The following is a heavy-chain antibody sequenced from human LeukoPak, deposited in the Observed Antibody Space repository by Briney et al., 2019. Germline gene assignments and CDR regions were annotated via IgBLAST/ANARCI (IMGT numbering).Heavy chain of an antibody. D-gene: IGHD2-21*01. CDR1: GYTFTGYY. Sequence: ASVKLSCKASGYTFTGYYMHWVRQAPGQGPEWMGWINPNSCGTNYAQKFQGRVTMTRDTSISTAYMELSRLRSDDTAVYYCARVRGVVSASGWGQGTLVTVSS. CDR3: ARVRGVVSASG. J-gene: IGHJ4*02. V-gene: IGHV1-2*02. CDR2: INPNSCGT.